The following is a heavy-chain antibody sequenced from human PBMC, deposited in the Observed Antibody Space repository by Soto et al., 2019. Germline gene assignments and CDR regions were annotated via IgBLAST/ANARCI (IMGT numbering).Heavy chain of an antibody. D-gene: IGHD3-9*01. V-gene: IGHV3-48*02. Sequence: EVQVVESGGGLVQPGGSRRLSCAVSGLTFSTYNFNWVRQAPGKGLEWISFINPGTTTRHYADSVKGRFTISRDNAKNSLYLQMNSLTDADTAVYYCVRAWGASISGYFYWGQGTLVTVSS. CDR2: INPGTTTR. CDR3: VRAWGASISGYFY. J-gene: IGHJ4*02. CDR1: GLTFSTYN.